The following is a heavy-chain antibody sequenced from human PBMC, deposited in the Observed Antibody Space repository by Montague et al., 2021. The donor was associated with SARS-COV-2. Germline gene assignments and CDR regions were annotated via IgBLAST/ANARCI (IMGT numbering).Heavy chain of an antibody. CDR3: ARWGLNNAFDI. J-gene: IGHJ3*02. Sequence: SDTLSLTCSVSGDSISRSHYFWAWIRQPPGMGLEWIGSIYFTGKTYYHPSLKSRVTISIDTSKNHFSLRLSSATAADSAVFYCARWGLNNAFDIWGLGTMITISS. D-gene: IGHD1/OR15-1a*01. CDR2: IYFTGKT. CDR1: GDSISRSHYF. V-gene: IGHV4-39*02.